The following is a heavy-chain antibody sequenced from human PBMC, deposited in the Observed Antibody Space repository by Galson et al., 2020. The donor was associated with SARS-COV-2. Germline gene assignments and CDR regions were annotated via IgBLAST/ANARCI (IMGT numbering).Heavy chain of an antibody. V-gene: IGHV3-23*01. CDR2: ISGDGDTT. D-gene: IGHD1-1*01. Sequence: TGGSLRLSCVASGFTFSSYGMTWVRQAPGRGLEWVSTISGDGDTTDYADSVKGRFTISRDNSKRTLSLQMDSLRVEDTAIYYCAKGLYTTTGYY. J-gene: IGHJ6*01. CDR3: AKGLYTTTGYY. CDR1: GFTFSSYG.